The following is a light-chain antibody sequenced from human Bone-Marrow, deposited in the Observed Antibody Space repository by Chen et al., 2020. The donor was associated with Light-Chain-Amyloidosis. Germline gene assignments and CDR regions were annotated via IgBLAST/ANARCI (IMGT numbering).Light chain of an antibody. Sequence: QSVLTQPPSASGTPGQRVTIACSGSSSNIGINTVNWYQQVPGTAPKLLNYINERRPSGVPDRFSGSRSGTSASLAIRGLQSEDEADYYCAAWDDSLKGWVFGGGTKLTVL. CDR3: AAWDDSLKGWV. CDR2: INE. V-gene: IGLV1-44*01. CDR1: SSNIGINT. J-gene: IGLJ3*02.